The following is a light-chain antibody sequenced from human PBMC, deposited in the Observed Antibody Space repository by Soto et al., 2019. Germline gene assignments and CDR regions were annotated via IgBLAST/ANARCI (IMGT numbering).Light chain of an antibody. CDR2: GAS. Sequence: ILFTQSPGTLSLSTGERATLSCRASQSVSNNYLAWYQPKPGKAPRLLIYGASNRATGIPDRLSGSGSGTDFTLTIRRLEPEDFAVYYCQQYGSSGTFGQGTKVDIK. CDR3: QQYGSSGT. J-gene: IGKJ1*01. V-gene: IGKV3-20*01. CDR1: QSVSNNY.